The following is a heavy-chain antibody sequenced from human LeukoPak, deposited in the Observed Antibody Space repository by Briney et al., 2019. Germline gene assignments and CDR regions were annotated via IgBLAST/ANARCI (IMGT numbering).Heavy chain of an antibody. CDR1: GGSISSYY. J-gene: IGHJ4*02. V-gene: IGHV4-59*01. D-gene: IGHD3-22*01. CDR3: ARAPYYDSSDFDY. Sequence: SETLSLTCTVSGGSISSYYWSWIRQPPGKGLEWIGYIYYSGSTNYNPSLKSRVTISVDTSKNQFSLKLSSVTAADTAVYYCARAPYYDSSDFDYWGQGTLVTVSS. CDR2: IYYSGST.